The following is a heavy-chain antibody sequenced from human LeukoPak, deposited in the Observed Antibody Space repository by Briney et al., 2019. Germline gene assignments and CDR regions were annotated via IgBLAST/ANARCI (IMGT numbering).Heavy chain of an antibody. Sequence: ASVEVSCKASGYTFTNYYMHWVRQAPGQGLEWMGVINPGDGTTSYAQKFQGRVTMTRDTSTSTVYMELSSLRSDDTAVYYCARWWDDGSGYSYYYGMDVWGQGTAVTVSS. V-gene: IGHV1-46*01. J-gene: IGHJ6*02. D-gene: IGHD3-22*01. CDR2: INPGDGTT. CDR1: GYTFTNYY. CDR3: ARWWDDGSGYSYYYGMDV.